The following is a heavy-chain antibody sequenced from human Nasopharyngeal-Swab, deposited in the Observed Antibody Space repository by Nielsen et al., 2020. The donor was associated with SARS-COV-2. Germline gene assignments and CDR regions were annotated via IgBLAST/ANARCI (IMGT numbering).Heavy chain of an antibody. D-gene: IGHD1-7*01. CDR3: ARGPRPKLHLDY. CDR1: GYTFARFD. J-gene: IGHJ4*02. Sequence: SVTVSCKTSGYTFARFDINWVRPATGRGREWVGWMNLYSGDTHYAQVFQGKVTLTRDTSRSTAYMELSSLRSEDTAVYYCARGPRPKLHLDYWGQGTLVTVSS. V-gene: IGHV1-8*01. CDR2: MNLYSGDT.